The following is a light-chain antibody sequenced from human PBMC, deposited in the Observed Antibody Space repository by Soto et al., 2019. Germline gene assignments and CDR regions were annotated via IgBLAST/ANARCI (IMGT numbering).Light chain of an antibody. Sequence: QSVLAQPPSVSGASGQRLNISCNGSSPYIGADYDVHLYQQLPGTAPKLLIYATSNRPSGVPDRISCSKSSIAASLAITGLQADDEAEYYCQSYESSSISGLVFGSGTKVTVL. J-gene: IGLJ1*01. CDR1: SPYIGADYD. CDR2: ATS. CDR3: QSYESSSISGLV. V-gene: IGLV1-40*01.